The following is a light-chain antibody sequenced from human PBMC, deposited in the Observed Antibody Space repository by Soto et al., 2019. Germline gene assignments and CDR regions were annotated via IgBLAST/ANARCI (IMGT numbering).Light chain of an antibody. V-gene: IGKV3-20*01. Sequence: DIVMTQSPATLSVCPGERATLSCRASQSVSSTYVAWYQQRPGQTPKLLIYEASTRATGIPDRFSGRGSGTDYTLTIDRLEPEDFAVYYCQQYGNSPQTFGQGTKV. CDR3: QQYGNSPQT. J-gene: IGKJ1*01. CDR1: QSVSSTY. CDR2: EAS.